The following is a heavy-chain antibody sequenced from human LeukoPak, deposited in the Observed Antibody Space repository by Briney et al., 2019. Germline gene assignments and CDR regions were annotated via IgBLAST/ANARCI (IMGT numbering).Heavy chain of an antibody. D-gene: IGHD3-22*01. Sequence: GGSLRLSCAASGFTFNNYAMSWVRQAPGKGLEWVSDISGSGGNTHYADSVKGRFTISRDISKNTLYLQMNSLRAEDTAVYYCAKDPTYYYDSSGYPPDYWGQGTLVTVSS. V-gene: IGHV3-23*01. CDR2: ISGSGGNT. CDR3: AKDPTYYYDSSGYPPDY. CDR1: GFTFNNYA. J-gene: IGHJ4*02.